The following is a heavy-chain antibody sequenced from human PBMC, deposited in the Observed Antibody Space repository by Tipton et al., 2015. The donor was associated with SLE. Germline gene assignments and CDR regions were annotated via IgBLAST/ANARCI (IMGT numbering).Heavy chain of an antibody. CDR2: ISGSAGST. CDR3: AKDLGMSITAHLGFDI. J-gene: IGHJ3*02. D-gene: IGHD6-6*01. V-gene: IGHV3-23*01. Sequence: SLRLSCAASGFSFSAYAMSWVRQAPGKGLEWVSGISGSAGSTYYADSVKGRFTISRDNTKNTLYLQMNSLRAEDTAVYYCAKDLGMSITAHLGFDIWGQGTMVTVS. CDR1: GFSFSAYA.